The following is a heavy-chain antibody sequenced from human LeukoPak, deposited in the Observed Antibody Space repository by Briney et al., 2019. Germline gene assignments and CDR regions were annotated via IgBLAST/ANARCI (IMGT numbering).Heavy chain of an antibody. CDR2: IYYSGST. CDR3: ARARDYVWGSYRYPGAFDI. D-gene: IGHD3-16*02. J-gene: IGHJ3*02. Sequence: SETLSLTCTVSGGSISSSSYYWGWIRQPPGKGLEWIGSIYYSGSTYYNPSLKSRVTISVDTSKNQFSLKLSSVTAADTAVYYCARARDYVWGSYRYPGAFDIWGQGTMVTVPS. V-gene: IGHV4-39*07. CDR1: GGSISSSSYY.